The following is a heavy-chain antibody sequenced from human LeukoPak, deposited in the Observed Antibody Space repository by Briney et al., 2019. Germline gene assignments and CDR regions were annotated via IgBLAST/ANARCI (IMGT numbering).Heavy chain of an antibody. CDR3: ARNNGMDV. V-gene: IGHV3-7*03. Sequence: GGSLRLSCAASGFTFSSYWMTWVRQAPGKGLEWVANIKQDGSEKYYVDSVKGRFTISRDNVKNSLYLQMNSLRAEDTALYHCARNNGMDVWGQGTTVIVSS. CDR2: IKQDGSEK. CDR1: GFTFSSYW. J-gene: IGHJ6*02.